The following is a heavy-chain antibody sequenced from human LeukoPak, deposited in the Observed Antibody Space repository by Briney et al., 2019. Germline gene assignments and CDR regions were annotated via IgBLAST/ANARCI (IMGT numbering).Heavy chain of an antibody. D-gene: IGHD6-13*01. V-gene: IGHV4-39*01. CDR2: IYYSGST. Sequence: SETLSLTCTVSGGSISSSSYYWGWIRQPPGKGLEWIGSIYYSGSTYYNPSLRSRVTISVDTSKNQFSLKLSSVTAADTAVYYCARLGVTAAGTKYFDYWGQGTLVTVSS. J-gene: IGHJ4*02. CDR3: ARLGVTAAGTKYFDY. CDR1: GGSISSSSYY.